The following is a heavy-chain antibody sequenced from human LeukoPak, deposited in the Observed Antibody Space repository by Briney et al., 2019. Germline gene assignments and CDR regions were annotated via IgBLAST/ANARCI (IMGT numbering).Heavy chain of an antibody. J-gene: IGHJ6*03. V-gene: IGHV1-8*03. Sequence: ASVKVSCKTSGYTFTNFDIHWVRQASGHGLEWMGWMNPNSGNTGYAQKFQGRVTITRNTSISTAYMELSSLRSEDTAVYYCARAPSWNYNRYYYYYVDVWGRGATVTVSS. CDR2: MNPNSGNT. CDR1: GYTFTNFD. CDR3: ARAPSWNYNRYYYYYVDV. D-gene: IGHD1-7*01.